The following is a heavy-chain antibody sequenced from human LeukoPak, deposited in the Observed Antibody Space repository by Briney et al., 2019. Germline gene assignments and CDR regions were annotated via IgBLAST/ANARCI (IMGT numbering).Heavy chain of an antibody. D-gene: IGHD7-27*01. J-gene: IGHJ4*02. CDR1: GFTFSNYA. CDR2: ISGSSANT. CDR3: AKDPINWGSIYFDC. Sequence: PGESLRLSCEASGFTFSNYAMSWVRQAPGKGLEWVSSISGSSANTNYADSVKGRFTISRDNSKNILYLQMNSLTAEDTAVYWCAKDPINWGSIYFDCWGQGTLVTVSS. V-gene: IGHV3-23*01.